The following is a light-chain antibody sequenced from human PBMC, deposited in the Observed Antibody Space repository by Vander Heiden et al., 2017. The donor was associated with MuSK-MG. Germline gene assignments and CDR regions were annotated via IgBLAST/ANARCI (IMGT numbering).Light chain of an antibody. Sequence: QPALTHPPSASATPGQTITITCSGSSSNVGSNTVTWYQQLPGTTPKLLIYSNNQRPSEVPGRYSGSKSGTSPSLAISRLQSEDVADYYCAAWDDSLNGPVFGGGTKLTVL. V-gene: IGLV1-44*01. CDR1: SSNVGSNT. CDR3: AAWDDSLNGPV. J-gene: IGLJ3*02. CDR2: SNN.